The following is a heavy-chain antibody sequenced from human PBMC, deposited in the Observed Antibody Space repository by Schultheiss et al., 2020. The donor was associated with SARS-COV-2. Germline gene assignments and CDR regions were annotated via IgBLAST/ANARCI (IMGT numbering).Heavy chain of an antibody. V-gene: IGHV3-64D*06. CDR2: ISSNGGST. J-gene: IGHJ4*02. Sequence: GGSLRLSCAASGFTFSSYAMSWVRQAPGKGLEWVSAISSNGGSTYYADSVKGRFTISRDNSKNTLYLQMSSLRAEDTAVYYCVKDGEDSGYEKWGQGTLVTVSS. CDR3: VKDGEDSGYEK. D-gene: IGHD5-12*01. CDR1: GFTFSSYA.